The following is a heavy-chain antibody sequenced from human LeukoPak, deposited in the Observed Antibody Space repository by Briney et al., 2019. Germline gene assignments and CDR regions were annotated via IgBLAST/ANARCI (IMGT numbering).Heavy chain of an antibody. D-gene: IGHD5-18*01. Sequence: ASVKVSCKASGYTFTSYYMHWVRQAPGQGLEWMGIINPSGGSTSYAQKFRGRVTMTRDTSTSTVYMELSSLRSEDTAVYYCAREEYSYGSDYWGQGTLVTVSS. CDR2: INPSGGST. J-gene: IGHJ4*02. V-gene: IGHV1-46*01. CDR3: AREEYSYGSDY. CDR1: GYTFTSYY.